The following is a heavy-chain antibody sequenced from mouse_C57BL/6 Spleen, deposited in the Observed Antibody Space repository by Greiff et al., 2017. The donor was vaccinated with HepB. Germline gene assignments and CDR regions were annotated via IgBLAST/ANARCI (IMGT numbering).Heavy chain of an antibody. J-gene: IGHJ4*01. CDR1: GFTFSSYG. D-gene: IGHD2-5*01. CDR3: ARQDYSILYYAMDY. CDR2: ISSGGSYT. Sequence: EVHLVESGGDLVKPGGSLKLSCAASGFTFSSYGMSWVRQTPDKRLEWVATISSGGSYTYYPDSVKGRFTISRDNAKNTLYLQMSSLKSEDTAMYYCARQDYSILYYAMDYWGQGTSVTVSS. V-gene: IGHV5-6*01.